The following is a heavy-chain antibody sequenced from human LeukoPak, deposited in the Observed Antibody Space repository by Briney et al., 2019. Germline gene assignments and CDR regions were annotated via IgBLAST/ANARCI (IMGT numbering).Heavy chain of an antibody. CDR3: ARSYGLPNWFDP. Sequence: SETLSLTCSVSGGSICSASYYWGWIRQPPGKGLEWIGSMYYSGSTYYNPSLKSRVTISVDTSKNQFSLKLTSVTAADTALYYCARSYGLPNWFDPWGQGTLVTVSS. V-gene: IGHV4-39*01. J-gene: IGHJ5*02. CDR1: GGSICSASYY. CDR2: MYYSGST. D-gene: IGHD2-8*01.